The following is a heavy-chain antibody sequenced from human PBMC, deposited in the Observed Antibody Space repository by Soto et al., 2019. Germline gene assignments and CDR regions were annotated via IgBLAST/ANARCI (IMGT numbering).Heavy chain of an antibody. Sequence: PGASVKVSCKASGYTFTSYGISWVRQAPGQGLEWMGWISAYNGNTNYAQKLQGRVTMTTDTPTSTAYMELRSLRSDDTAVYYCARSPELLGYYYGTDVWGQGTTVTVSS. CDR1: GYTFTSYG. CDR2: ISAYNGNT. J-gene: IGHJ6*02. CDR3: ARSPELLGYYYGTDV. D-gene: IGHD1-26*01. V-gene: IGHV1-18*01.